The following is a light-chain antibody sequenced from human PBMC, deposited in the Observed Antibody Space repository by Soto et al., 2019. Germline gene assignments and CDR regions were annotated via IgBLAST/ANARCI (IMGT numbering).Light chain of an antibody. CDR1: SSDVGGYNS. Sequence: QSALTQPASVSGSPGQSITISCTGTSSDVGGYNSVSWFQQHPSKAPKLIIYEVSHRPSGVSIRFSGSKSGNTASLTISGLQAEDEADYYCNSYRHSTTLVFGTGTKLPVL. V-gene: IGLV2-14*01. CDR3: NSYRHSTTLV. J-gene: IGLJ1*01. CDR2: EVS.